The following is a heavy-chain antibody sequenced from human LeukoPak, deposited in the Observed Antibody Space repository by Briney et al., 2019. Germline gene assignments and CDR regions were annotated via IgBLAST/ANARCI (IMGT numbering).Heavy chain of an antibody. CDR3: ARASLTMVRGAIGEVDY. Sequence: SETLSLTCTVSGGSISSYYWSWIRQPPGKGLEWIGYIYYSGSTNYNPSLKSRVTISVDTSKNQFSLKLSSVTAADTAVYYCARASLTMVRGAIGEVDYWGQGTLVTVSS. D-gene: IGHD3-10*01. CDR2: IYYSGST. J-gene: IGHJ4*02. V-gene: IGHV4-59*01. CDR1: GGSISSYY.